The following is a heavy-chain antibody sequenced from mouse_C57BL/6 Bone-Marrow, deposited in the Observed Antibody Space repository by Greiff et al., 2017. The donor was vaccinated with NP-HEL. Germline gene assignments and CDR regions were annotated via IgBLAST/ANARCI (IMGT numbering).Heavy chain of an antibody. D-gene: IGHD1-1*01. Sequence: VKVVESGEGLVKPGGSLKLSCAASGFTFSSYAMSWVRQTPEKRLEWVAYISSGGDYIYYADTVKGRFTISRDNARNTLYLQMSSLKSEDTAMYYCTRIYYGSSYSFAYWGQGTLVTVSA. CDR2: ISSGGDYI. CDR1: GFTFSSYA. CDR3: TRIYYGSSYSFAY. J-gene: IGHJ3*01. V-gene: IGHV5-9-1*02.